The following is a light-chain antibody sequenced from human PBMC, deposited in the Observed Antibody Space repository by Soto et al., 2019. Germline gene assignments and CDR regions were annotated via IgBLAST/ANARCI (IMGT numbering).Light chain of an antibody. CDR2: DAS. Sequence: EIVLTQSPATLSLFPGERATLSCRASQSVGSSLAWYQHKPGQAPRLLLYDASNRATGIPARFSGSGSGTDFTLTISSLEPEDFAVYYCHQRSNWITFGQGTRLEIE. CDR1: QSVGSS. V-gene: IGKV3-11*01. CDR3: HQRSNWIT. J-gene: IGKJ5*01.